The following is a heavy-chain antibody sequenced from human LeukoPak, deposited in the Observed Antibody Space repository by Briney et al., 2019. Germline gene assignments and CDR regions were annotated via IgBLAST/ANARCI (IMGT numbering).Heavy chain of an antibody. V-gene: IGHV4-61*01. D-gene: IGHD3-9*01. Sequence: SETLSLTCTVSGGSLSSGSYYWSWIRQPPGKGLEWIVYIYYSGSTNYNPSLKSRVTISVDTSKNQFSLKLSSVTAADTAVYYCARQNYDILTGYHNWFDPWGQGTLVTVSS. CDR3: ARQNYDILTGYHNWFDP. J-gene: IGHJ5*02. CDR2: IYYSGST. CDR1: GGSLSSGSYY.